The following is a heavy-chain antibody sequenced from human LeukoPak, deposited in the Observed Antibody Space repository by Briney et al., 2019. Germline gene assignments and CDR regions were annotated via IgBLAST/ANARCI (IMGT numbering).Heavy chain of an antibody. CDR3: ARDPEFCSGGSCYSDAFDI. CDR2: INSDGSST. V-gene: IGHV3-74*01. CDR1: GFTFSSYW. J-gene: IGHJ3*02. D-gene: IGHD2-15*01. Sequence: GGSLRLSCAASGFTFSSYWMHWVRQAPGKGLVWVSRINSDGSSTSYADSVKGRFTISRDNAKNTLYLQMNSLRAEDTAVYYCARDPEFCSGGSCYSDAFDIWGQGTMVTVSS.